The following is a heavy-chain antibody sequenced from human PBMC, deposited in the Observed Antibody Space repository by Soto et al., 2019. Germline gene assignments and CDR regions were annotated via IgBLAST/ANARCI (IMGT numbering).Heavy chain of an antibody. CDR3: AKNQGVELVPLATVDWFDP. D-gene: IGHD1-26*01. V-gene: IGHV3-23*01. Sequence: GGSLRLSCAASGFIFENFGMSWVRQAPGKGLAWISSISGSGFKKYYADSVKGRFTISRDNSKSTVYLELNNLSAEDTAVYHCAKNQGVELVPLATVDWFDPWGQGSVVTVSS. CDR1: GFIFENFG. J-gene: IGHJ5*02. CDR2: ISGSGFKK.